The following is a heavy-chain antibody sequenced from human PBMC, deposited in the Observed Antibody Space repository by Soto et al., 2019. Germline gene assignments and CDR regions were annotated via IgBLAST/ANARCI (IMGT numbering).Heavy chain of an antibody. CDR3: ARGSGSSSWNFDS. CDR1: GFTFSKFA. V-gene: IGHV3-30-3*01. Sequence: PGGSLRLSCAASGFTFSKFAMHWVRQAPGKGLEWVAVTSSDESKKYTADSVKGRFNISRDNSRNMLYLQMNSLRPEDTAVYFCARGSGSSSWNFDSWGQGALVTVSS. CDR2: TSSDESKK. J-gene: IGHJ4*02. D-gene: IGHD1-26*01.